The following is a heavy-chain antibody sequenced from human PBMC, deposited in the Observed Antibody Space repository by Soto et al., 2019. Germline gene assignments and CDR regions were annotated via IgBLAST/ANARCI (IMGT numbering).Heavy chain of an antibody. J-gene: IGHJ4*02. V-gene: IGHV4-39*01. Sequence: PSETLSLTCTVSGGSISSSSYYWGWIRQPPGKGLEWIGSIYYSGSTYYNPSLKSRVTISVDTSKNQFSLKLSSVTAADTAVYYCACSYYDILTEAFDYWGQGTLVTVSP. CDR3: ACSYYDILTEAFDY. CDR1: GGSISSSSYY. CDR2: IYYSGST. D-gene: IGHD3-9*01.